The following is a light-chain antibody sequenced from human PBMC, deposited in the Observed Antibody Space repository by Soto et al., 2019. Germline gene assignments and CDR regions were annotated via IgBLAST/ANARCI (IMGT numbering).Light chain of an antibody. J-gene: IGKJ2*01. V-gene: IGKV1-5*03. CDR3: QQYDSIPYT. CDR1: QTINSW. CDR2: KAS. Sequence: DIQMTQSPSTLSASVRDRVTITSRASQTINSWLAWYQQRPGKAPRLLIYKASTLESGVPSRFSGSGSGTEFTLTISTLQPDDFATYYCQQYDSIPYTFGHGTKLDIK.